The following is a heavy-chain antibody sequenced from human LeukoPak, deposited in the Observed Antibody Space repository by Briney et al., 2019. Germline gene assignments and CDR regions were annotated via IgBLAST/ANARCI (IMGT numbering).Heavy chain of an antibody. J-gene: IGHJ4*02. Sequence: LPGGSLRLSCAASGLTFSSYAMSWVRQAPGKGLEWVSAISGSGGSTYYADSVKGPFTISRDNSKNTLYLQMNSLRAEDTAVYYCAKAIMITFGGVIPYFDYWGQGTPVTVSS. CDR1: GLTFSSYA. CDR2: ISGSGGST. D-gene: IGHD3-16*02. V-gene: IGHV3-23*01. CDR3: AKAIMITFGGVIPYFDY.